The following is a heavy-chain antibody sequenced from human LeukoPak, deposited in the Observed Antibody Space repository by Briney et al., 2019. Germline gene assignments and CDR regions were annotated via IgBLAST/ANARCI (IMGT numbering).Heavy chain of an antibody. V-gene: IGHV4-61*01. J-gene: IGHJ6*02. CDR3: ARGAVADDYYYGMDV. CDR2: IYYSGST. Sequence: PSETLSLTCTVSGGSVSSGSYYWSWIRQPPGKGLEWIGYIYYSGSTNYNPSLKSRVTISVDTSKNQFSLKLSSVTAADTAVYYCARGAVADDYYYGMDVWGQGTTVTDSS. D-gene: IGHD6-19*01. CDR1: GGSVSSGSYY.